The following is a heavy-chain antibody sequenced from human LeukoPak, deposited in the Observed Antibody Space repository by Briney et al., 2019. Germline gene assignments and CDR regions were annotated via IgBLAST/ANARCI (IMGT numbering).Heavy chain of an antibody. D-gene: IGHD3-22*01. V-gene: IGHV3-72*01. Sequence: PGGSLTLSCAPSGYTFRDHYIDWVRQAPGNGLDWVARTRNKEKSYTTEYAASVKGRFTISRDDSRNELYLQMNSLTIEDTAVYYCARTGRSGSYPYDPFAIWGQGTMVTVSS. CDR1: GYTFRDHY. CDR2: TRNKEKSYTT. CDR3: ARTGRSGSYPYDPFAI. J-gene: IGHJ3*02.